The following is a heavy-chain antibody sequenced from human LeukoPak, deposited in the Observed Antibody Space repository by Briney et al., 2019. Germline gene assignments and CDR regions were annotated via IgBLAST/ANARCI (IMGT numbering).Heavy chain of an antibody. CDR1: GFTFDTYA. Sequence: GGSLRLSCAATGFTFDTYAISWGRQAPGKGLEWVASVSGGLGATYYSDSVRGRFTISRDNSKKTVSLQLNSLRAEDPGVYYCTKGGDMNNSWYYYGMDVWGQGTTVIVSS. J-gene: IGHJ6*02. CDR3: TKGGDMNNSWYYYGMDV. CDR2: VSGGLGAT. D-gene: IGHD3-16*01. V-gene: IGHV3-23*01.